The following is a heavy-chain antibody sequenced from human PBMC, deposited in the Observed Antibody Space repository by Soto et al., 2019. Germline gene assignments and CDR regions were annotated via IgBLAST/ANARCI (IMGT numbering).Heavy chain of an antibody. CDR3: AKQPAPIRTFAY. CDR1: GFTFSSFW. J-gene: IGHJ4*02. Sequence: GGSLRLSCVASGFTFSSFWMHWVRQAPGKGLVWVSRINLDGSSTDYADSVKGRFTISRDNSKNTLYLQMNSLRAEDTAVYYCAKQPAPIRTFAYWGQGALVTVSS. V-gene: IGHV3-74*01. CDR2: INLDGSST. D-gene: IGHD2-2*01.